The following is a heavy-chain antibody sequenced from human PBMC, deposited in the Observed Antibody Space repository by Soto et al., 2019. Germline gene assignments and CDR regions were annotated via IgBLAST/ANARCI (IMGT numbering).Heavy chain of an antibody. Sequence: GGSLRLSCAASGFTVSSTYMTWVRQAPGKGLEWVSVIYGGLTTSYADSVKGRFTISRDNSKNTLFLQMNSLRAEDTAVYYCARDRIEAAGTPRFNYYYGMDVWGQGTTVTVSS. J-gene: IGHJ6*02. CDR1: GFTVSSTY. V-gene: IGHV3-53*01. D-gene: IGHD6-13*01. CDR2: IYGGLTT. CDR3: ARDRIEAAGTPRFNYYYGMDV.